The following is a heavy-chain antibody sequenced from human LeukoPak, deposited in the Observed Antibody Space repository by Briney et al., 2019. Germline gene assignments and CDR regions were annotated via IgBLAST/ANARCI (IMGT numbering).Heavy chain of an antibody. J-gene: IGHJ5*02. CDR2: IYYSGST. CDR1: GGSISSYY. V-gene: IGHV4-59*12. Sequence: SETLSLTCTVSGGSISSYYWSWIRQPPGKGLEWIGYIYYSGSTNYNPSLKSRVTISVDTSKNQFSLKLSSVTAADTAVYYCARDRRVGYYGSGSYNWFDPWGQGTLVTVSS. CDR3: ARDRRVGYYGSGSYNWFDP. D-gene: IGHD3-10*01.